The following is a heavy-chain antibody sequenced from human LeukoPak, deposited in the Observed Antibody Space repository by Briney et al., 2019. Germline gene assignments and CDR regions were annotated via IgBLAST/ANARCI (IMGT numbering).Heavy chain of an antibody. Sequence: GRSLRLSCAASGFTFDDYAMHWVRQAPGKGLEWVAFIWYDGTNKYYADSVKGRFTISRDNSKNTLHLQMNSLRAEDTAVYYCARDRSWSGFNSSSWYGGKIDYYGMDVWGQGTTVTVSS. V-gene: IGHV3-33*08. CDR3: ARDRSWSGFNSSSWYGGKIDYYGMDV. J-gene: IGHJ6*02. D-gene: IGHD6-13*01. CDR2: IWYDGTNK. CDR1: GFTFDDYA.